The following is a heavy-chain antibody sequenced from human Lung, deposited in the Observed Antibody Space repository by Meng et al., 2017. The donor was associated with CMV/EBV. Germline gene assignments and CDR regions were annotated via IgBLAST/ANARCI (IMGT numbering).Heavy chain of an antibody. J-gene: IGHJ4*02. CDR3: ARDLGYSSSWYFQYYFDC. V-gene: IGHV1-46*02. D-gene: IGHD6-13*01. CDR1: GYTLNNYY. CDR2: INPSDNTT. Sequence: ASVKVSXKASGYTLNNYYIHWVRQAPGQGLEWMGIINPSDNTTIYAQKFQGRVTMTRDTSTSTVYMELSSLRSDDTDLYYCARDLGYSSSWYFQYYFDCWGQGTLVTVSS.